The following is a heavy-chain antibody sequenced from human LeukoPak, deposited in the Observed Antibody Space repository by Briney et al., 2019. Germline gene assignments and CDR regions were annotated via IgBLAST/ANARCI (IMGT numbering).Heavy chain of an antibody. J-gene: IGHJ4*02. Sequence: GGSLRLSCAASGFTFSNFDMNWVRQAPGKGLEWVSYISSSGSPKYYADSVRGRFTISRDNAENSLYLQMNSLRAEDTAVYYCAKHEYCSGGSCYLDYWGQGTLVTVSS. D-gene: IGHD2-15*01. CDR3: AKHEYCSGGSCYLDY. CDR1: GFTFSNFD. CDR2: ISSSGSPK. V-gene: IGHV3-48*03.